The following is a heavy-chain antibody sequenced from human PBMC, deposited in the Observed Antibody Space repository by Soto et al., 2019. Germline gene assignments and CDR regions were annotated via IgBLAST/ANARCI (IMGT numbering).Heavy chain of an antibody. CDR3: AKLSVTTVVTPVVY. J-gene: IGHJ4*02. CDR2: ISYDGSNR. D-gene: IGHD4-17*01. Sequence: GGSLRLSCAASGFTFSSYSMHWVRQSPGKGLEWVTLISYDGSNRYYADSVKGRFTISRDNSKNTLYLQMNSLRAEDTAVYYCAKLSVTTVVTPVVYWGQGTMVTVSS. CDR1: GFTFSSYS. V-gene: IGHV3-30-3*01.